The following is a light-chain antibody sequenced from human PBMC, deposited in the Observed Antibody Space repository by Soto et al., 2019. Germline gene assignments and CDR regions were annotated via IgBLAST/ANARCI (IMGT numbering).Light chain of an antibody. CDR3: QQYDQCPPHT. CDR2: GAS. CDR1: QNINNN. V-gene: IGKV3-15*01. J-gene: IGKJ2*01. Sequence: EIVMTQSPATLSVSPGERATLSCRASQNINNNLAWYQQKPGQAPRLLIYGASTRATGIPARFSGRGSGTEFTLTINNLQSEDFAVYFCQQYDQCPPHTFGRGTKLEIK.